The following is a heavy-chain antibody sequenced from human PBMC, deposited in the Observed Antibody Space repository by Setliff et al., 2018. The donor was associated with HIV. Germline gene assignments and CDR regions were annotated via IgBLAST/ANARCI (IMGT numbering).Heavy chain of an antibody. V-gene: IGHV3-74*03. J-gene: IGHJ5*01. D-gene: IGHD2-8*01. CDR2: INNDGSSR. CDR3: APGHLWFDS. Sequence: GGSLRLSCAASGFTFSNYWMNWVRQAPGKGLVWVSRINNDGSSRTYADSVKGRFTIYRDNAKNTLYLQMYNLRGEDTAVYYCAPGHLWFDSWGQGTLVTVSS. CDR1: GFTFSNYW.